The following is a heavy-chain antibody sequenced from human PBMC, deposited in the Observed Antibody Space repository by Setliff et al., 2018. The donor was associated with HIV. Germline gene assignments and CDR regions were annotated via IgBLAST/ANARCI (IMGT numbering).Heavy chain of an antibody. J-gene: IGHJ4*02. D-gene: IGHD3-3*01. V-gene: IGHV4-4*02. Sequence: SETLSLTCAVSDGSISSSNWWSWVRQPPGKGLEWIGEIFHTQNPNYSPSLKSRVTISVNKSKNHFSLRLTSVTAADTAVYYCARGANFWSGYDSWGQGTLVTVSS. CDR2: IFHTQNP. CDR1: DGSISSSNW. CDR3: ARGANFWSGYDS.